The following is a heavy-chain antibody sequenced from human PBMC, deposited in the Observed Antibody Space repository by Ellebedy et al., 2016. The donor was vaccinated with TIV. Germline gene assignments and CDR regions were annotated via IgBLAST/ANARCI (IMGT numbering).Heavy chain of an antibody. Sequence: PGGSLRLSCAASGFTFTDAWMIWVRQAPGKGLEWVGRIKSQADGGTTEYASPVQDRFTISRNDSKNSLYLQMNSLKIEDTAVYYCTTVFYYGSGFDPWGQGTLVTVSS. CDR2: IKSQADGGTT. D-gene: IGHD3-10*01. V-gene: IGHV3-15*01. CDR1: GFTFTDAW. J-gene: IGHJ5*02. CDR3: TTVFYYGSGFDP.